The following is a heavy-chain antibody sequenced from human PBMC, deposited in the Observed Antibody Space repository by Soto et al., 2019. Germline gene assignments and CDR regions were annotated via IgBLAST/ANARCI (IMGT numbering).Heavy chain of an antibody. V-gene: IGHV4-39*07. D-gene: IGHD1-26*01. CDR3: ARSIVGTTRYNSGTDV. Sequence: SETLSLTCTVSGGSISSSSYYWGWIRQPPGKGLEWIGSIYYSGSTYYNPSLKSRVTISVDTSKKQFSLKLSSVTAADTAVYYCARSIVGTTRYNSGTDVWGQGTTVTVSS. CDR2: IYYSGST. CDR1: GGSISSSSYY. J-gene: IGHJ6*02.